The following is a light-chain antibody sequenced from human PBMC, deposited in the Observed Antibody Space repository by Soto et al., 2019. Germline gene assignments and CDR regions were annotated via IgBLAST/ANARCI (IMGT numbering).Light chain of an antibody. CDR3: QQRSNWPPAIT. V-gene: IGKV3-11*01. J-gene: IGKJ5*01. Sequence: EVLLTQSPATLSLSPGETATLYCRASQSVTTYLAWYQQKPGQPPRLLIYDAANRATGTPARFSGSGSGTDFTLTLSSLGPEDFAVYYCQQRSNWPPAITFGQGTRLEIK. CDR1: QSVTTY. CDR2: DAA.